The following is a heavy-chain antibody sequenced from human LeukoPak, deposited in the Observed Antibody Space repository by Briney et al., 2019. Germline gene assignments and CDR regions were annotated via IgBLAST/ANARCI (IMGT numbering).Heavy chain of an antibody. J-gene: IGHJ6*03. V-gene: IGHV4-34*01. CDR1: GGSFSGYY. CDR2: INHSGST. Sequence: PSETLSLTCAVYGGSFSGYYWSWIRQPPGKGLEWIGEINHSGSTNYYPSLKSRVTISVDTSKSQFSLKLSSVTAADTAVYYCARAGKVQLERRGLYYMDVCGKGTTVTVSS. D-gene: IGHD1-1*01. CDR3: ARAGKVQLERRGLYYMDV.